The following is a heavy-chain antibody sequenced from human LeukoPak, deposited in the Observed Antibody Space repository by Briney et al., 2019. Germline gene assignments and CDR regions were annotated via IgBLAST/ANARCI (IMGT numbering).Heavy chain of an antibody. V-gene: IGHV4-34*01. D-gene: IGHD2-2*01. CDR3: ARGSDIVVVPFDY. Sequence: SETLSLTCAVYGGSFSGYYWSWIRQPPGKGLEWIGEINHSGSTNYNPSLKSRVTISVDTSNNQFSLKLSSVTAADTAVYYCARGSDIVVVPFDYWGQGTLVTVSS. CDR1: GGSFSGYY. CDR2: INHSGST. J-gene: IGHJ4*02.